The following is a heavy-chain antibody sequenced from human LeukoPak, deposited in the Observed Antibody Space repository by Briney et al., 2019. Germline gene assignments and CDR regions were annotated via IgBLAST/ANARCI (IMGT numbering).Heavy chain of an antibody. V-gene: IGHV1-18*01. CDR1: GYTFTSYG. Sequence: ASVKVSCKASGYTFTSYGISWVRQAPGQGLEWMGWIGAYKGNTNYAQKLQGRVTMTTDTSTSTAYMELRSLRSDDTAVYYCARDLYSNYDYYYYMDVWGKGTTVTVSS. D-gene: IGHD4-11*01. J-gene: IGHJ6*03. CDR2: IGAYKGNT. CDR3: ARDLYSNYDYYYYMDV.